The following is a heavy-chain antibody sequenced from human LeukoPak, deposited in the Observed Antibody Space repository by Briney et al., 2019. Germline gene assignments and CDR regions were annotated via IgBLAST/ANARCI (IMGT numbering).Heavy chain of an antibody. CDR1: GYTFTCYG. J-gene: IGHJ5*02. D-gene: IGHD3-3*01. Sequence: ASVKVSCKASGYTFTCYGISWVRQAPGQGLEWMGWISAYNGNTNYAQKLQGRVTMTTDTSTSTAYMELRSLRSDDTAVYYCARMGGGYDFWSGSDWFDPWGQGTLVTVSS. CDR2: ISAYNGNT. V-gene: IGHV1-18*01. CDR3: ARMGGGYDFWSGSDWFDP.